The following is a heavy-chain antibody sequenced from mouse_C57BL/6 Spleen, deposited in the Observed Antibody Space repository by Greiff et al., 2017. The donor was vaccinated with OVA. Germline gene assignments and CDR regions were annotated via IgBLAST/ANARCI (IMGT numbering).Heavy chain of an antibody. CDR1: GYTFTDYN. V-gene: IGHV1-22*01. CDR3: ARDYGYWYFDV. CDR2: INPNNGGT. Sequence: EVKLQESGPELVKPGASVKMSCKASGYTFTDYNMHWVKQSHGKSLEWIGYINPNNGGTSYNQKFKGKATLTVNKSSSTAYMELRSLTSEDSAVYYCARDYGYWYFDVWGTGTTVTVSS. D-gene: IGHD1-1*01. J-gene: IGHJ1*03.